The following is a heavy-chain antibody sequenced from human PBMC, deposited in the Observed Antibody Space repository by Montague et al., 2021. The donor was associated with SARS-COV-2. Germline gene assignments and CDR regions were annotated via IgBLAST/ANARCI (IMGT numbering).Heavy chain of an antibody. CDR3: AKSVDSGGYNYERGADY. CDR2: IGGSGVGS. D-gene: IGHD3-22*01. V-gene: IGHV3-23*01. Sequence: SLRLSCAASGFTFGTYAMSWVRQAPGQGLVWVSAIGGSGVGSYYSDSVKGRFTISRDNFKNTLYLRMDSLRVDDTAIYYCAKSVDSGGYNYERGADYWGQGTVVTVSS. CDR1: GFTFGTYA. J-gene: IGHJ4*02.